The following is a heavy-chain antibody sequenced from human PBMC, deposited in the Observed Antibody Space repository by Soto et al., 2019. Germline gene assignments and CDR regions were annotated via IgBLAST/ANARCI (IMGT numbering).Heavy chain of an antibody. CDR2: ISSSSSYI. D-gene: IGHD1-7*01. J-gene: IGHJ6*02. Sequence: GESLRLSCAASGFTFSSYSMNWVRQAPGKGLEWVSSISSSSSYIYYADSVKGRFTISRDNAKNSLYLQMNSLRAEDTAVYYCARDGPRNYTTRYYYYYGMDVWGQGTTVTVSS. V-gene: IGHV3-21*01. CDR3: ARDGPRNYTTRYYYYYGMDV. CDR1: GFTFSSYS.